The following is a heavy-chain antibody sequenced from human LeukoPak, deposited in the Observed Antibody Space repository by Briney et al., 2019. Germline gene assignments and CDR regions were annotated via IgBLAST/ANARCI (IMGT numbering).Heavy chain of an antibody. CDR1: GFTFSSYW. CDR3: ARVGTQSIAAAGYYYYYYMDV. J-gene: IGHJ6*03. D-gene: IGHD6-13*01. Sequence: GGSLRLSCAASGFTFSSYWMHWVRQAPGKGLVWVSRINSDGSSTSYADSVKGRFTISRDNAKNTLYLQMNSLRAEDTAVYYCARVGTQSIAAAGYYYYYYMDVWGKGTTVTVSS. V-gene: IGHV3-74*01. CDR2: INSDGSST.